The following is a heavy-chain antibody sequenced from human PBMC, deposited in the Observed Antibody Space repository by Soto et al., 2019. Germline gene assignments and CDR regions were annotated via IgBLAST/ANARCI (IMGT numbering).Heavy chain of an antibody. CDR2: INAGNGNT. CDR3: ARGPGGPDGPGDY. Sequence: QVQLVQSGAEVKKPGASVKVSCKASGYTFTSYAMHWVRQAPGQRLEWMGWINAGNGNTKYSQNFQGRVTITRDTSASTAYMDLISLRSEDTAVYYCARGPGGPDGPGDYWGQGALVTVSS. J-gene: IGHJ4*02. CDR1: GYTFTSYA. D-gene: IGHD2-15*01. V-gene: IGHV1-3*01.